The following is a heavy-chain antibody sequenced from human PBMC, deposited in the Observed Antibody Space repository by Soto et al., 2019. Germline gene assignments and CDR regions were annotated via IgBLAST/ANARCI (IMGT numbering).Heavy chain of an antibody. Sequence: SGPTLVNPTQTLTLTCTFSGFSLSTSGMCVSWIRQPPGKALDWLARIDWDDDKYYSTSLKTRLTISKDTSKNQVVLTMTNMDPVDTATYYCARIPAPYSSGWYADKNGMDVWGQGTTVTVSS. D-gene: IGHD6-19*01. J-gene: IGHJ6*02. CDR2: IDWDDDK. CDR1: GFSLSTSGMC. CDR3: ARIPAPYSSGWYADKNGMDV. V-gene: IGHV2-70*11.